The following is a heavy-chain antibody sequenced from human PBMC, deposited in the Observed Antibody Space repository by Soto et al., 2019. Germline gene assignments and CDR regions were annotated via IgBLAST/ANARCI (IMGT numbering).Heavy chain of an antibody. CDR2: IYASGST. D-gene: IGHD3-10*01. Sequence: QVQLQESGPGLVKPSQTLSLTCTVSGGSISSGDCYWSWIRQQPGKGLEWIGYIYASGSTYYNPSHRSRVTISIDTSENQISLNLRSVTAAYTAVYYCASSGIGSGEYYFDYWGQVNLVPVAS. V-gene: IGHV4-31*03. CDR1: GGSISSGDCY. J-gene: IGHJ4*02. CDR3: ASSGIGSGEYYFDY.